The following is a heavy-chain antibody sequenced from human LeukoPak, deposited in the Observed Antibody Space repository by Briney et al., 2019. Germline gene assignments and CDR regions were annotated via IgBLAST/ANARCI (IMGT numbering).Heavy chain of an antibody. Sequence: GSLRLSCAASGFTFSSYAMHWVRQAPGKGLEWVAVISYDGSNKCYADSVKGRFTISRDNSKNTLYLQMNSLRAEDTAVYYCARSELRYDSSGYQSKGVDYWGQGTLVTVSS. CDR1: GFTFSSYA. J-gene: IGHJ4*02. CDR2: ISYDGSNK. V-gene: IGHV3-30-3*01. D-gene: IGHD3-22*01. CDR3: ARSELRYDSSGYQSKGVDY.